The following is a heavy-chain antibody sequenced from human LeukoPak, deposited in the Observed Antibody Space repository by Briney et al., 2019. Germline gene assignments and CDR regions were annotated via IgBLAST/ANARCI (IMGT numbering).Heavy chain of an antibody. J-gene: IGHJ4*02. CDR1: GFTSSSYE. Sequence: GGCLRLSCAASGFTSSSYEMNWVRQAPGRGLGWVSYIRSGVSTTYYADSVKGRFTISRDNAKNSLYLQMNSLRAEDTAVYYCASMINDYWGQGTLVTVSS. V-gene: IGHV3-48*03. CDR2: IRSGVSTT. CDR3: ASMINDY. D-gene: IGHD3-22*01.